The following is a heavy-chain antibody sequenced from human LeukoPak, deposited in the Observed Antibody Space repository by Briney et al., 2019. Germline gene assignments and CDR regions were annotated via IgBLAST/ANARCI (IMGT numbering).Heavy chain of an antibody. CDR1: GGSISSYY. J-gene: IGHJ3*02. V-gene: IGHV4-4*07. Sequence: SETLSLTCTVSGGSISSYYWTWIRQPAGKGLEWIGRIYTSGSTNYNPSLKSRVTISVDTSKNQFSLKLSSVTAADTAVYYCARVRTWYAFDIWGQGTMVTVSS. CDR2: IYTSGST. D-gene: IGHD2-21*01. CDR3: ARVRTWYAFDI.